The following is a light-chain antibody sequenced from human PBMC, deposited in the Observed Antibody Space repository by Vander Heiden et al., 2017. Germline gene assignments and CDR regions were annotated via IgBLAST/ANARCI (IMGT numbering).Light chain of an antibody. Sequence: QSPLTHPASVSGSPGQSITISCTGTSSDIGDHNHVSWYRQHPGKVPKVIIYEVSKRPSGVSNRFSGSKSGNTASLTISGLQAEDDADYYCCSYTRSSTLVFGTGTKVTAL. CDR2: EVS. CDR3: CSYTRSSTLV. CDR1: SSDIGDHNH. V-gene: IGLV2-14*01. J-gene: IGLJ1*01.